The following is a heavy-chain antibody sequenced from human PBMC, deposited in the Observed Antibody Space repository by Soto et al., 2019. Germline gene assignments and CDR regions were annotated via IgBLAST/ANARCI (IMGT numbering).Heavy chain of an antibody. CDR3: ANSSPGRSGYARFDF. J-gene: IGHJ4*02. V-gene: IGHV4-59*08. Sequence: QVQLQESGPGLVKPSETLSLTCSVSGGSIRSSYWSWIRQPPGKGLEWIGYIYYSGSTHNNPSLRSRVTMSVDMSKNQFSLRLRSVTAADTAVYYCANSSPGRSGYARFDFWGQGALVIVSS. D-gene: IGHD5-12*01. CDR2: IYYSGST. CDR1: GGSIRSSY.